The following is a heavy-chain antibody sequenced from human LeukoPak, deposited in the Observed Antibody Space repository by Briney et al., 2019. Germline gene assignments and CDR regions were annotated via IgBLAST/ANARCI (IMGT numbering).Heavy chain of an antibody. J-gene: IGHJ4*02. CDR1: GGSFSGYY. Sequence: SETLSLTCAVYGGSFSGYYWSWIRQPPGKGLEWIGEINHSGSTNYNPSLKSRVTISVDTSKNQFSLKLSSVTAADTAVYYCARSPVLVVSAAIVGSLDYWGQGTLVTVSS. V-gene: IGHV4-34*01. CDR3: ARSPVLVVSAAIVGSLDY. D-gene: IGHD2-2*01. CDR2: INHSGST.